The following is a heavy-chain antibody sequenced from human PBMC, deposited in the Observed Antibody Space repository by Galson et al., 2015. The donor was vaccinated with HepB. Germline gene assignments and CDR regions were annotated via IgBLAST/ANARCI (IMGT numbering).Heavy chain of an antibody. Sequence: SLRLSCAASGFTFSTYGMSWVRQAPGKGLEWVSAISGSGGSRNYADSVKGRFTISRDNSKNTVYLQMNSLRAEDTAVYYCAKVSGSYFLEYWGQGTQVTVSS. D-gene: IGHD1-26*01. CDR2: ISGSGGSR. CDR3: AKVSGSYFLEY. J-gene: IGHJ4*02. CDR1: GFTFSTYG. V-gene: IGHV3-23*01.